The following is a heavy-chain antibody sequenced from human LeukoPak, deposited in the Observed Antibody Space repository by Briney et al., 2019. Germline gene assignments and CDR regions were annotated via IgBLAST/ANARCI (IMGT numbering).Heavy chain of an antibody. CDR3: ATLRYFDWLFEH. Sequence: GGSLRLSCAASGFTVSSNYMSWVRQAPGKGLEWVSVIYSGGSTYYADSVKGRFTISRDNSKNTLYLQMNSLRAEDTAVYYCATLRYFDWLFEHWGQGTLVIVSS. D-gene: IGHD3-9*01. V-gene: IGHV3-53*01. CDR2: IYSGGST. CDR1: GFTVSSNY. J-gene: IGHJ5*02.